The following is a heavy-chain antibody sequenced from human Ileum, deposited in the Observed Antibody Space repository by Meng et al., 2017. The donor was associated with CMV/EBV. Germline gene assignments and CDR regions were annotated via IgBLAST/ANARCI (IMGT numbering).Heavy chain of an antibody. CDR3: ARPLDFWSECGD. J-gene: IGHJ4*02. CDR1: GGSINDPKYY. Sequence: SETLSLTCTVSGGSINDPKYYWGWIRQPPGKGLEWIGSIYYSGTTYYSPSLRSRVTLSVDTSRSQLSLRPTSVTAADTAVYYCARPLDFWSECGDWGQGTLVTVSS. V-gene: IGHV4-39*01. D-gene: IGHD3-3*01. CDR2: IYYSGTT.